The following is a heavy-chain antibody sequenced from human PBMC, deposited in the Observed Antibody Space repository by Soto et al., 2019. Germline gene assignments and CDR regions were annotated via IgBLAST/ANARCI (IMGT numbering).Heavy chain of an antibody. CDR2: IIPIFGTA. V-gene: IGHV1-69*01. D-gene: IGHD3-3*01. Sequence: QVQLVQSGAEVKKPGSSVKVSCKASGGTFSSYAISWVRQAPGQGLEWMGGIIPIFGTANYAQKFQGRVTITADESTSTAYMELSSLRSDDTAVYYCARNTIFGVVIINLYYYYGMDVWGQGTTVTVSS. J-gene: IGHJ6*02. CDR1: GGTFSSYA. CDR3: ARNTIFGVVIINLYYYYGMDV.